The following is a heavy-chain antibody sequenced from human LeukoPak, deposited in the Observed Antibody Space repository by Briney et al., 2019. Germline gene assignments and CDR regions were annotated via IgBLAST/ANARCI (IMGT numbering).Heavy chain of an antibody. CDR2: IYYSGST. V-gene: IGHV4-59*01. Sequence: SETLSLTCTVSGGSISSYYWSWIRQPPGKGLEWIGYIYYSGSTNYNPSLKSRVTISVDTSKNQFSLKPSSVTAADTAVYYCARDLITMVRGVITNWFDPWGQGTLVTVSS. CDR3: ARDLITMVRGVITNWFDP. D-gene: IGHD3-10*01. CDR1: GGSISSYY. J-gene: IGHJ5*02.